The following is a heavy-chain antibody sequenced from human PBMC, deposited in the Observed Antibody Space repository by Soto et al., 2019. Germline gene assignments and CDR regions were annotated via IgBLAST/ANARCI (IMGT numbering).Heavy chain of an antibody. V-gene: IGHV4-59*01. Sequence: SETLSLTCTVSGSSISSYYWSWIRQPPGKGLEWIGYIYYSGSTNYNPSLKSRVTISVDTSKNQFSLKLSSVTAADTAVYYCARVGILTGYPFDYWGQGTLVTVSS. CDR2: IYYSGST. J-gene: IGHJ4*02. CDR3: ARVGILTGYPFDY. CDR1: GSSISSYY. D-gene: IGHD3-9*01.